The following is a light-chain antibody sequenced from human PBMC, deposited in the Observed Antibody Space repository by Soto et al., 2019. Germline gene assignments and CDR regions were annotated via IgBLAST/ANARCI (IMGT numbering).Light chain of an antibody. CDR1: SSKTGNNY. CDR3: ATWDSSLSAGL. Sequence: QSVLTQPPSVSAAPGQKVNISCSGSSSKTGNNYVSWYQQLPGTAPKLLIYENDKRPSGIPDRFSGSKSGTSATLGITGLQTGDEADYYCATWDSSLSAGLFGTGTKVTVL. CDR2: END. V-gene: IGLV1-51*02. J-gene: IGLJ1*01.